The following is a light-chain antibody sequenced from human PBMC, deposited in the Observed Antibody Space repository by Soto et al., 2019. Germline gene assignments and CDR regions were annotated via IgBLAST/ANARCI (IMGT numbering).Light chain of an antibody. Sequence: IVLTQFPGTLSLSPGERATLSCRASQSVIGRQLAWYQHKPGQAPRLFLYGVSTRATGIPDRFIGIGSGTDFTLTISSLETADFAVYYCHQRSNWPTFTFGGGTKVDIK. J-gene: IGKJ4*01. CDR2: GVS. V-gene: IGKV3D-20*02. CDR1: QSVIGRQ. CDR3: HQRSNWPTFT.